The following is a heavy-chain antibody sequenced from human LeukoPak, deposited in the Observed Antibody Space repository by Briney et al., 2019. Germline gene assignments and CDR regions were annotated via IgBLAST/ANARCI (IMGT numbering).Heavy chain of an antibody. CDR3: AKWAPYCSSTSCYIAY. CDR2: ISGSGGST. CDR1: GFTFSSYA. V-gene: IGHV3-23*01. D-gene: IGHD2-2*02. J-gene: IGHJ4*02. Sequence: GGSLRLSCAASGFTFSSYAMSWVRQAPGKGLEWVSAISGSGGSTYYADSVKGRFPISRDNSKNTLYLQMNSLRAEDTAVYYCAKWAPYCSSTSCYIAYWGQGTLVTVSS.